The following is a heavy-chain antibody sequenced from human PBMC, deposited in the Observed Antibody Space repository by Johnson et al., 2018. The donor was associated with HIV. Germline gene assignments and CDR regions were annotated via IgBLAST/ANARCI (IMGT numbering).Heavy chain of an antibody. CDR2: IKSKTDGGTT. J-gene: IGHJ3*02. CDR1: GFTFSNAW. CDR3: TTVIQQLVRRHGAFDS. Sequence: VQLVESGGGLVKPGGSLRLSCAASGFTFSNAWMSWVRQAPGKGLEWVGRIKSKTDGGTTDYAAPVKGRFTISRYDSKNTLYLQMNSLKTEDTAVYYCTTVIQQLVRRHGAFDSWGQGTMVTVSS. V-gene: IGHV3-15*01. D-gene: IGHD6-6*01.